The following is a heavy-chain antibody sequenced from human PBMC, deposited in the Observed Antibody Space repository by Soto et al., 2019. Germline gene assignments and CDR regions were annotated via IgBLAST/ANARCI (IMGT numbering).Heavy chain of an antibody. V-gene: IGHV4-34*01. CDR1: GGSFSGYY. J-gene: IGHJ4*02. D-gene: IGHD1-26*01. CDR3: ARRGRTISYSGSFDY. Sequence: QVQLQQWGAGLLKPSETLSLTCAVYGGSFSGYYWSWIRQPPGKGLEWIGEINHSGSTNYNPSLKSRVTISVDTSKNQFSLKLSSVTAADTAVYYCARRGRTISYSGSFDYWGQGTLVTVSS. CDR2: INHSGST.